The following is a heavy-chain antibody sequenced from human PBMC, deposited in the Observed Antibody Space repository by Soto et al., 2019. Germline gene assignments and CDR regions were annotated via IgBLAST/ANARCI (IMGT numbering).Heavy chain of an antibody. Sequence: QVQQVQSGAEVKKPGASVKVSCKVSGYTLTELSMHWVRQAPGKGLEWMGGFDPEDGETIYAQKFQGRVTMTEDTSTDTAYMELSSLRSEDTAVYYCATLQQIVPAARYYYYGMDVWGQGTTVTVSS. D-gene: IGHD2-2*01. CDR2: FDPEDGET. CDR1: GYTLTELS. CDR3: ATLQQIVPAARYYYYGMDV. V-gene: IGHV1-24*01. J-gene: IGHJ6*02.